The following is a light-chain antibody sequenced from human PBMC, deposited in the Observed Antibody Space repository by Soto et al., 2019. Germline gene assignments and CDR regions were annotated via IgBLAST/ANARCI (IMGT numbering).Light chain of an antibody. CDR3: GTWESRRSAAV. CDR1: SSNIGNNY. Sequence: QSVLTQPPSVSAAPGQKITISCSGSSSNIGNNYVSWYQQLPGTAPKLLIYDNNKRPSGIPDRFSGSKSGTSATLGITGLQTGDEADYYCGTWESRRSAAVFGGGTQLTVL. V-gene: IGLV1-51*01. CDR2: DNN. J-gene: IGLJ7*01.